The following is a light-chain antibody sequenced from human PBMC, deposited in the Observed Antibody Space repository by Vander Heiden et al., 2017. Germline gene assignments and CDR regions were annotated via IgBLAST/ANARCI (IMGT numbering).Light chain of an antibody. CDR3: NSRDSSGNHP. Sequence: SSELTQAPAVSVALGQTVRITCQGDSLRSYYASWYQQKPGQAPVLVIYGKNNRPSWIPDRFSGSSSGNTASLTITGAQAEDEADYYCNSRDSSGNHPFGGGTKLTVL. V-gene: IGLV3-19*01. CDR1: SLRSYY. CDR2: GKN. J-gene: IGLJ2*01.